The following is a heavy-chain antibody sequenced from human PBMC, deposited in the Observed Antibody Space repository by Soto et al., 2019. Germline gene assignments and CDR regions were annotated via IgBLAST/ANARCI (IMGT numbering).Heavy chain of an antibody. CDR2: ISYDGSNK. Sequence: PGGSLRLSCAASGFTFSSYGMHWVRQAPGKGLEWVAVISYDGSNKYYADSVKGRFTISRDNSKNTLYLQMNGLRAEDTAVYYCAKLVDDSSGYYPIDAFDIWGQGTMVTVSS. V-gene: IGHV3-30*18. CDR1: GFTFSSYG. D-gene: IGHD3-22*01. CDR3: AKLVDDSSGYYPIDAFDI. J-gene: IGHJ3*02.